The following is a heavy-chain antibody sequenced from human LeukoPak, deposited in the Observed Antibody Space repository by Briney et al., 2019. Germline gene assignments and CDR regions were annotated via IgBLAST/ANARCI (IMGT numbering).Heavy chain of an antibody. J-gene: IGHJ6*03. Sequence: SVTLSLTCTVSGGSISSYYWSWIRQPAGKGLEWIGRIYTSGSTNYNPSLKSRVTMSVDTSKNQFSLKLSSVTAADTAVYYCARERCSSTSCYEGYYMDVWGKGTTVTVSS. CDR1: GGSISSYY. D-gene: IGHD2-2*01. V-gene: IGHV4-4*07. CDR2: IYTSGST. CDR3: ARERCSSTSCYEGYYMDV.